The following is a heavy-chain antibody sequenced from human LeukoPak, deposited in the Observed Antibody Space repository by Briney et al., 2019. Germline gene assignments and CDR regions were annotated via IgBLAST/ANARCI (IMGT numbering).Heavy chain of an antibody. Sequence: ASVKVSCKASGYTFTSSDINWVRQATGQGLEWLGWVNPSSGKTNYAQKFQGRVTMTRNTSINTAYMELNSLRSDDTAVYYCAKPGVAGHFDYWGQETLVIVSS. CDR2: VNPSSGKT. J-gene: IGHJ4*02. CDR1: GYTFTSSD. D-gene: IGHD6-19*01. CDR3: AKPGVAGHFDY. V-gene: IGHV1-8*02.